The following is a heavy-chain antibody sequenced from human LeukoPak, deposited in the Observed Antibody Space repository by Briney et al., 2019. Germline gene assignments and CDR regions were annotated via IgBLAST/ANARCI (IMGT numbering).Heavy chain of an antibody. J-gene: IGHJ4*02. Sequence: PGGSLRLSCSTSGFTFSNYAMTWVRQAPGMGLEWVSPVRGSVDRTYYADSVKGRFTISRDNSKNMLYLQMNSLRAEDPAIYYCAKDTGYNYGYDYWGEGTLATVSS. CDR3: AKDTGYNYGYDY. CDR1: GFTFSNYA. CDR2: VRGSVDRT. V-gene: IGHV3-23*01. D-gene: IGHD5-18*01.